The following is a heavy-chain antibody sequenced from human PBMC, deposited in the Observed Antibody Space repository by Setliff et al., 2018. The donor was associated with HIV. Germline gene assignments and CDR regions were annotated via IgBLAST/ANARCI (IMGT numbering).Heavy chain of an antibody. CDR1: GGSFSGYY. D-gene: IGHD3-10*01. CDR2: IYHSGST. CDR3: ARDPWVRGVIMAPDY. Sequence: SETLSLTCAVYGGSFSGYYWSWIRQPPGKGLEWIGSIYHSGSTYYNPSLKSRVTISVDTSKNQFSLKLTSVTAADAAVYYCARDPWVRGVIMAPDYWGQGTLVTVSS. J-gene: IGHJ4*02. V-gene: IGHV4-34*01.